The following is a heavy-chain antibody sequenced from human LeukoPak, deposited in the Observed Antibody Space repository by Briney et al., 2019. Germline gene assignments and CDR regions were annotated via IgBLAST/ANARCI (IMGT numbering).Heavy chain of an antibody. J-gene: IGHJ4*02. CDR1: GYTFTSYD. Sequence: ASVKVSCKASGYTFTSYDINWVRQATGQGLEWMGIINPSGGSTSYAQKFQGRVTMTRDMSTSTVYMELSSLRSEDTAVYYCARDYGEHEYYFDYWGQGTLVTVSS. V-gene: IGHV1-46*01. CDR2: INPSGGST. CDR3: ARDYGEHEYYFDY. D-gene: IGHD1-26*01.